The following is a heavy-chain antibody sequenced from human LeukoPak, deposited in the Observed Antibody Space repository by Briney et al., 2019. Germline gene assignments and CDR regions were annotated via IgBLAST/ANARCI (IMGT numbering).Heavy chain of an antibody. CDR1: GYTFTSYG. CDR2: ISAYNGNT. CDR3: ASGTYYYDSGGYYLFDY. Sequence: ASVKVSCKASGYTFTSYGISWVRQAPGQGLEWMGWISAYNGNTNYAQKLQGRVTMTTDTSTSTAYMELRSLRSDDTAVYYCASGTYYYDSGGYYLFDYWGQGTLVTVSS. V-gene: IGHV1-18*01. D-gene: IGHD3-22*01. J-gene: IGHJ4*02.